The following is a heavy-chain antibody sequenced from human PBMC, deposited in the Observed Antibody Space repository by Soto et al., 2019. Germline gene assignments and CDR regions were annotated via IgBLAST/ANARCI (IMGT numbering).Heavy chain of an antibody. D-gene: IGHD7-27*01. CDR1: GFRFGDYA. Sequence: EVQLLESGGGLVQPGGSLRLSCAASGFRFGDYAMSWVRQAPGKGLEWVSSITGNGLSTYYADSVKGRFTISRDNSKNTLFLQLNGLRGEDTAVYYCAKGSDWGHYYNYNLDVWGKGTTVAVSS. CDR2: ITGNGLST. J-gene: IGHJ6*03. V-gene: IGHV3-23*01. CDR3: AKGSDWGHYYNYNLDV.